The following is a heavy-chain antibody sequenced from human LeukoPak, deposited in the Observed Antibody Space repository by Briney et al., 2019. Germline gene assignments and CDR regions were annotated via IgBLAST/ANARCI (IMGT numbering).Heavy chain of an antibody. D-gene: IGHD1-14*01. CDR3: ARLYNQSKYRLGYFDL. CDR1: GGSISSSSYY. V-gene: IGHV4-39*01. CDR2: IYYSGST. Sequence: PSETLSLTCTVSGGSISSSSYYWGWIRQPPGKGLEWSGSIYYSGSTYYNPSLKSRVHISVDTSKNQFSLKLSSVTAADTAVYYCARLYNQSKYRLGYFDLWGRGTLVTVSS. J-gene: IGHJ2*01.